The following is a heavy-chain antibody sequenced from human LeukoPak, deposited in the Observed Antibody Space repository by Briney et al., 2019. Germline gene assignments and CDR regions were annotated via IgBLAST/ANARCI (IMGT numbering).Heavy chain of an antibody. V-gene: IGHV4-59*01. CDR3: AKVHDSGSGLSSYFDY. J-gene: IGHJ4*02. CDR1: GGSISSSY. D-gene: IGHD3-10*01. Sequence: SETLSLTCTVSGGSISSSYWSWIRQSPGKGLEWLGYIYYTGSANYNPSLKSRVTISVDTSKNQFSLKLSAVTAADTAVYYGAKVHDSGSGLSSYFDYWGQGTLVTVSA. CDR2: IYYTGSA.